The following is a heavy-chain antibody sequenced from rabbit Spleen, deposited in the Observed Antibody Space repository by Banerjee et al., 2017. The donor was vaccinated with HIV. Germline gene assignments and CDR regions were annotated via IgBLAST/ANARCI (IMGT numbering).Heavy chain of an antibody. J-gene: IGHJ3*01. D-gene: IGHD1-1*01. Sequence: QSLEESGGDLVKPGASLTLTCTASGFSFSSRYYMCWVRQAPGKGLEWIGCISAGSSGSTYYASWAKGRFTISKTSSTVTLQMTSLTAADTATYFCARGVVTSGWNFGFWGQGTLVTVS. CDR3: ARGVVTSGWNFGF. CDR1: GFSFSSRYY. CDR2: ISAGSSGST. V-gene: IGHV1S40*01.